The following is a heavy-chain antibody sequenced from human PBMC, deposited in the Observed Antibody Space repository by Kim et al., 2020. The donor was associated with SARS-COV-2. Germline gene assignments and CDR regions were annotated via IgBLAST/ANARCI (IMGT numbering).Heavy chain of an antibody. CDR3: ARDYEKAGEAVGGYSYF. CDR2: IIPLFGTA. J-gene: IGHJ4*02. D-gene: IGHD1-26*01. V-gene: IGHV1-69*13. Sequence: SVKVSCKASGGTFSRYALSWVRQAPGQGLEWMGGIIPLFGTAKYAQKFQGRVTITADESTSTAYMELRRLRSEDTAVYYCARDYEKAGEAVGGYSYFWGQGTVVTVSS. CDR1: GGTFSRYA.